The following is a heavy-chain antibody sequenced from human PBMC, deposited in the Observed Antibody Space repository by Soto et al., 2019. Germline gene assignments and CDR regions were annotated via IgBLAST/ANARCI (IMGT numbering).Heavy chain of an antibody. V-gene: IGHV1-2*02. CDR2: INAHSGGT. CDR3: AKDLTRQLAYWLDP. J-gene: IGHJ5*02. Sequence: ASVKVSCKASGFSFTGYYIHWLRQAPGQGLEWMGWINAHSGGTEYAQKFQGRVNLTRDTSIATAYLTLTSLTSDDTALYYCAKDLTRQLAYWLDPWGQGTKVTVSS. CDR1: GFSFTGYY. D-gene: IGHD6-6*01.